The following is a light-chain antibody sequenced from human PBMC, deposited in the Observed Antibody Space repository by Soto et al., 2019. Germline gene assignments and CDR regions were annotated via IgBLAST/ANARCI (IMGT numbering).Light chain of an antibody. CDR1: QSVSTD. CDR2: DAS. CDR3: QHPPTS. J-gene: IGKJ4*01. V-gene: IGKV3-11*01. Sequence: ALAQSPVALSLSPGERATLSCRASQSVSTDLAWYQQKPGQAPRLLIYDASNRATGIPVRFAGSGSGTDFALTTRSLEPEDVVLYYGQHPPTSFGGGTKVEI.